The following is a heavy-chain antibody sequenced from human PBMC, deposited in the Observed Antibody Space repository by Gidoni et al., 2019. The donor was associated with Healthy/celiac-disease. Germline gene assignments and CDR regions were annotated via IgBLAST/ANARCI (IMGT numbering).Heavy chain of an antibody. CDR3: ARITVAAGINWFDP. CDR2: INPNSGGT. Sequence: QVQLVQSGAAVKKPGASVKVSCKASGYTFTGYYMHWVRQAPGQGLEWMGRINPNSGGTNYAQKFQGRVTMTRDTSISTAYMELSRLRSDDTAVYYCARITVAAGINWFDPWGQGTLVTVSS. D-gene: IGHD6-13*01. CDR1: GYTFTGYY. V-gene: IGHV1-2*06. J-gene: IGHJ5*02.